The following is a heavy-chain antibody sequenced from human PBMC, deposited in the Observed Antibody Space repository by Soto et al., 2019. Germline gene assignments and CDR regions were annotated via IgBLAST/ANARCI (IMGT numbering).Heavy chain of an antibody. Sequence: EVQLVESGGGLVQPGGSLRLSCAASGFTFSSYWMCWVRQAPGKGLEWVANIKQAGREQYYVDSVKGRFTIPRDNPKNSLYLQMHSLTAEDTAVYYSAREGGGQFPFDYWGQGTLVTVSS. CDR3: AREGGGQFPFDY. J-gene: IGHJ4*02. CDR1: GFTFSSYW. V-gene: IGHV3-7*01. CDR2: IKQAGREQ. D-gene: IGHD2-21*01.